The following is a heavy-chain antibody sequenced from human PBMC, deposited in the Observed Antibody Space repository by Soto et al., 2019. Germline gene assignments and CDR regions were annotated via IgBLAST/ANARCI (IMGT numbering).Heavy chain of an antibody. CDR3: ATGSNYGSGCYYGDY. CDR2: IWYDGSNK. D-gene: IGHD3-10*01. CDR1: GFTFSSYG. Sequence: QVQLVESGGGVVQPGRSLRLSCAASGFTFSSYGMHWVRQAPGKGLEWVAVIWYDGSNKYYADSVKGRFTISRDNSKNTLYLQMNSLRAEDTAVYYCATGSNYGSGCYYGDYWGQGTLVTVSS. J-gene: IGHJ4*02. V-gene: IGHV3-33*01.